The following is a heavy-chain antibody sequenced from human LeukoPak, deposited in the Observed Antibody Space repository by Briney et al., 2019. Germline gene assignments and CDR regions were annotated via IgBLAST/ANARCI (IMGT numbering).Heavy chain of an antibody. CDR2: IIPIFGTA. J-gene: IGHJ3*02. CDR1: GGTFSSYA. V-gene: IGHV1-69*06. Sequence: GGSLRLSCKASGGTFSSYAISWVRQAPGQGLEWMGGIIPIFGTANYAQKFQGRVTITADKSTSTAYMELSSLRSEDTAVYYCARGGLGLRSRGAFDIWGQGTMVTVSS. D-gene: IGHD4-17*01. CDR3: ARGGLGLRSRGAFDI.